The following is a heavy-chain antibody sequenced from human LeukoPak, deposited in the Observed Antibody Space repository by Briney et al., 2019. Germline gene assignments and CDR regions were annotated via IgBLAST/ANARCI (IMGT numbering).Heavy chain of an antibody. V-gene: IGHV3-33*06. CDR3: AKDNKIAAAGSAWFDP. CDR1: GFTFSSYA. D-gene: IGHD6-13*01. Sequence: PGGSLRLSCAASGFTFSSYAMHWVRQAPGKGLEWVAVIWYDGSNKYYADSVKGRFTISRDNSKNTLYLQMNSLRAEDTAVYYCAKDNKIAAAGSAWFDPWGQGTLVTVSS. J-gene: IGHJ5*02. CDR2: IWYDGSNK.